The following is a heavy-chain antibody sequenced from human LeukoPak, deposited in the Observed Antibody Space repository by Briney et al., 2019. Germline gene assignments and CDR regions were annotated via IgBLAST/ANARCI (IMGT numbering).Heavy chain of an antibody. CDR3: ARASMGGRDYHLAA. CDR1: GFTFSSYW. D-gene: IGHD3-16*01. J-gene: IGHJ5*01. Sequence: PGGSLRLSCAASGFTFSSYWMTWVRQAPGKGQEWVANIKTDGSHTYYVDFVKGRFTISRVNTKNLLFLQLGSLRADDTGVYYFARASMGGRDYHLAACGQATLVTVSS. CDR2: IKTDGSHT. V-gene: IGHV3-7*01.